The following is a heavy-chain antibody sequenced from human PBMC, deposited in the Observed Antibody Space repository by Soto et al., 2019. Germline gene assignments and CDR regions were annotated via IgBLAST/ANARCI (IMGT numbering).Heavy chain of an antibody. V-gene: IGHV3-23*01. J-gene: IGHJ4*02. CDR1: GFTFTTYA. Sequence: GGSLRLSCAASGFTFTTYAMSWVLQAPWKGLEWVSGVTDSGGKTYYADSVKGRFTISRDNSKNTLYLQMNSLRAEDTAVYYCAKGFIVAATTPEFDYWGQGTLVTVSS. CDR3: AKGFIVAATTPEFDY. D-gene: IGHD1-26*01. CDR2: VTDSGGKT.